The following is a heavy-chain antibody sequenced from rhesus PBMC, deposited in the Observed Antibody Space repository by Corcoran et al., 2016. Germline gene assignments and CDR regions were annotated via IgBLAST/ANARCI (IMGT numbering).Heavy chain of an antibody. CDR3: ARDYYGSGYPFHY. Sequence: QVQLQESGPGLVKPSETLSLTCAVSGGSFSGYSWGWIRQPPGKGLGWIGYISGSSGTTATTPSLKSRFTSSTDTSKTQFSLKLSSVTAADTAVYYCARDYYGSGYPFHYWGQGVLVTVSS. D-gene: IGHD3-28*01. V-gene: IGHV4-165*01. CDR2: ISGSSGTT. J-gene: IGHJ4*01. CDR1: GGSFSGYS.